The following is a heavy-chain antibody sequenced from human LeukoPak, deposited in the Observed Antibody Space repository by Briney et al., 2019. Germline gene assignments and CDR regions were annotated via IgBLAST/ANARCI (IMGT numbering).Heavy chain of an antibody. CDR2: IYYSGST. CDR3: ARDNGDYVDWFDP. D-gene: IGHD4-17*01. J-gene: IGHJ5*02. V-gene: IGHV4-59*01. CDR1: GDSIRSYH. Sequence: PSETLSLTCTVSGDSIRSYHWSWIRQPPGKGLEWIGYIYYSGSTNYNPSLKSRVTMSVDTSKNQFSLKLSSVTAADTAAYYCARDNGDYVDWFDPWGQGTLVTVSS.